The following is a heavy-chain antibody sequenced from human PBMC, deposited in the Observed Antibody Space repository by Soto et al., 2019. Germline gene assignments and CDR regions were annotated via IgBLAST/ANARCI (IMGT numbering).Heavy chain of an antibody. Sequence: EVQLVESGGGLVQPGGSLRLSCAGSGFTFSDYYIDWVRQAPGKGLEWVGRSRDKGNSYSTDYAASVKGRFTISRDASKNSLFLQMNSLKIEDSALYYCTSSMIGTTSSDYWGQGTLVTVSS. CDR1: GFTFSDYY. V-gene: IGHV3-72*01. CDR2: SRDKGNSYST. D-gene: IGHD1-7*01. CDR3: TSSMIGTTSSDY. J-gene: IGHJ4*02.